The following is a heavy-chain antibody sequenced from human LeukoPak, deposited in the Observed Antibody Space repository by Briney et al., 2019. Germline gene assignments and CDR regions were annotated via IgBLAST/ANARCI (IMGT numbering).Heavy chain of an antibody. V-gene: IGHV1-2*02. J-gene: IGHJ4*02. D-gene: IGHD4-17*01. CDR2: INPNSGGT. Sequence: ASVKVSCKASGYTFTGYYMHWVRQAPGQGPEWMGWINPNSGGTNYAQKFQGRVTMTRDTSISTAYMELSRLRSDDTAVYYCARNPTTVTTWDHWGQGTLVTVSS. CDR3: ARNPTTVTTWDH. CDR1: GYTFTGYY.